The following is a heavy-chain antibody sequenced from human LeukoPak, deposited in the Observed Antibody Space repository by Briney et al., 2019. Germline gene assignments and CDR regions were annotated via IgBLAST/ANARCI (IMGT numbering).Heavy chain of an antibody. CDR2: ISDSGNTI. CDR1: GSTFSNYY. Sequence: GGSLRLSCAASGSTFSNYYMTWIRQAPGKGLQWISFISDSGNTIYYADSVEGRFTISRDNAKNSLYLQMHSLRAEDTAMYYCARSTLPGRSGRTEFFQHWGQGTLVTVSS. CDR3: ARSTLPGRSGRTEFFQH. J-gene: IGHJ1*01. V-gene: IGHV3-11*01. D-gene: IGHD6-19*01.